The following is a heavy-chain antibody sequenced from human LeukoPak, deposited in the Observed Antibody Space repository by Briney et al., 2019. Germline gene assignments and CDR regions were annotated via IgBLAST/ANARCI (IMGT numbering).Heavy chain of an antibody. CDR3: ARVVSRGVIVLGDNWFDP. D-gene: IGHD3-16*02. Sequence: SETLSLTCNVSGGSLSSYYWRWIRQPPGKGLEWIGYIYYTGSSNFNPSIKSRVTMSVDTSKNQFSLNLSSVTAADTAVYYCARVVSRGVIVLGDNWFDPWGQGTLVTVSS. V-gene: IGHV4-59*01. J-gene: IGHJ5*02. CDR1: GGSLSSYY. CDR2: IYYTGSS.